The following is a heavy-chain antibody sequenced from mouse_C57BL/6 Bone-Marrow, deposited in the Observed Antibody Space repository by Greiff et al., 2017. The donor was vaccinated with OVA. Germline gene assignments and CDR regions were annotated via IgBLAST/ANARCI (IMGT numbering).Heavy chain of an antibody. CDR1: GYTFTDYE. J-gene: IGHJ3*01. V-gene: IGHV1-15*01. CDR2: IDPETGGT. CDR3: TRRGVWLRRPFAY. Sequence: QVQLQQSGAELVRPGASVTLSCKASGYTFTDYEMHWVKQTPVHGLEWIGAIDPETGGTAYNQKFKGKAILTADKSASTAYMELRSLTSEDSAVYYCTRRGVWLRRPFAYWGQGTLVTVSA. D-gene: IGHD2-2*01.